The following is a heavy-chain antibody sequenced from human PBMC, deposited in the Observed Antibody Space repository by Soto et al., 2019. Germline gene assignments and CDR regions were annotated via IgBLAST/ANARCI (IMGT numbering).Heavy chain of an antibody. CDR3: ARGVIVVGAFDI. CDR2: ISYEGSNK. V-gene: IGHV3-30-3*01. CDR1: GFTFSSYA. D-gene: IGHD3-22*01. J-gene: IGHJ3*02. Sequence: QVQLVESGGGAVQPGRSLRLSCAASGFTFSSYAMHWVRQAPGKGLEWVAVISYEGSNKYYADSVKGRFTISRDNSKNTLYLQMNSLRAEDTAVYYCARGVIVVGAFDIWGQGTMVTVSS.